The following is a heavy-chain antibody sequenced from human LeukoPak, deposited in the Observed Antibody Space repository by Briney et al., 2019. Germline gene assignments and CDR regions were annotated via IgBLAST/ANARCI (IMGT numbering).Heavy chain of an antibody. CDR1: GGSISSGDYY. CDR2: IYYSGST. J-gene: IGHJ4*02. V-gene: IGHV4-30-4*01. Sequence: PSETLSLTCTVSGGSISSGDYYWSWIRQPPGKGLEWIGYIYYSGSTYYNPSLKSRVTISVDRSKNQFSLKLSSVTAADTAVYYCARGGSGWYGGPWKADDYWGQGTLVTVSS. D-gene: IGHD6-19*01. CDR3: ARGGSGWYGGPWKADDY.